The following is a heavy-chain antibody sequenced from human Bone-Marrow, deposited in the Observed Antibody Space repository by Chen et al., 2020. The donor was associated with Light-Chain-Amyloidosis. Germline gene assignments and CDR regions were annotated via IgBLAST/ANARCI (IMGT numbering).Heavy chain of an antibody. D-gene: IGHD3-22*01. CDR3: XXXXXDYYDSSGYSYYFDY. J-gene: IGHJ4*02. CDR1: GGSISSGGYY. V-gene: IGHV4-31*03. CDR2: IYYSGST. Sequence: SLTCTVSGGSISSGGYYWSWIRQHPGKGLEWIGYIYYSGSTYYNPSLKSXXTIXVXTSKNQXXLXXXXXXXXXXXXXXXXXXXDYYDSSGYSYYFDYWGQGTLVTVSS.